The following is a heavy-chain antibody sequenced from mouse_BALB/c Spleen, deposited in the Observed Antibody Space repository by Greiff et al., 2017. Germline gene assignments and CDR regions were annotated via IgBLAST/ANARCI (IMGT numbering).Heavy chain of an antibody. D-gene: IGHD1-1*01. CDR2: INPNNGGT. J-gene: IGHJ1*01. Sequence: VQLQQSGPELVKPGASVKIPCKASGYTFTDYNMDWVKQSHGKSLEWIGDINPNNGGTIYNQKFKGKATLTVDKSSSTAYMELRSLTSEDTAVYYCARSYGSSYLYWYFDVWGAGTTVTVSS. CDR1: GYTFTDYN. CDR3: ARSYGSSYLYWYFDV. V-gene: IGHV1-18*01.